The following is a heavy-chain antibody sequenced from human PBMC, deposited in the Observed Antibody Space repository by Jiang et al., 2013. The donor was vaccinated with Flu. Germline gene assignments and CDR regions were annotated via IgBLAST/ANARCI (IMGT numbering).Heavy chain of an antibody. V-gene: IGHV3-48*01. J-gene: IGHJ5*02. CDR3: ARDLVSKGYSYGYHWFDP. Sequence: WVSYISSSSSTIYYADSVKGRFTISRDNAKNSLYLQMNSLRAEDTAVYYCARDLVSKGYSYGYHWFDPWGQGTLVTVSS. D-gene: IGHD5-18*01. CDR2: ISSSSSTI.